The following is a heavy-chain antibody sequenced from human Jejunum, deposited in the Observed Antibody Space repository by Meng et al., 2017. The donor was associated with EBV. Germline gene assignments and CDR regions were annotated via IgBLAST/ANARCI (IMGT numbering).Heavy chain of an antibody. CDR1: GFTVSDAG. Sequence: VELEVSVGCLCLLGGTLWLSCLSYGFTVSDAGLGRVGQAAGKGLEWVGGINRKIDGGATDYDAPVKGRFTISREDSKNTVYLQMNSQKTEDTAVYYCFDHAYWGQGTLVTVSS. J-gene: IGHJ4*02. CDR2: INRKIDGGAT. V-gene: IGHV3-15*01. CDR3: FDHAY.